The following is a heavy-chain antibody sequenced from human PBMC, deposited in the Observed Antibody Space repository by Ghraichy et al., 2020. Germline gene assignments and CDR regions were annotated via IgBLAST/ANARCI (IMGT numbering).Heavy chain of an antibody. V-gene: IGHV4-30-2*01. CDR3: ARSRVLDSSGSPMGFDY. J-gene: IGHJ4*02. Sequence: SETLSLTCAVSGGSISSGGFSWSWIRQPPGKGLEWIGFIYQRDSPYYSPSLKSRVSISVDRSKNQFSLNLTSVTAADTAVYYCARSRVLDSSGSPMGFDYWGQGSLVSVST. CDR2: IYQRDSP. D-gene: IGHD3-22*01. CDR1: GGSISSGGFS.